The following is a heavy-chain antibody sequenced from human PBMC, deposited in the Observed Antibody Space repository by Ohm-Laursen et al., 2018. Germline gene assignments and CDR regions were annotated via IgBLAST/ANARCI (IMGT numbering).Heavy chain of an antibody. D-gene: IGHD6-13*01. J-gene: IGHJ4*02. Sequence: SLTLSCAASGFTFGDYAMSWFRQALGKGLEWVGFIRSKAYGGTTEYAASVKGRFTISRDDSKSIAYLQMNSLKTEDTAVYYCTRERTAGGPGFWGQGTLGTVSS. CDR2: IRSKAYGGTT. CDR3: TRERTAGGPGF. V-gene: IGHV3-49*03. CDR1: GFTFGDYA.